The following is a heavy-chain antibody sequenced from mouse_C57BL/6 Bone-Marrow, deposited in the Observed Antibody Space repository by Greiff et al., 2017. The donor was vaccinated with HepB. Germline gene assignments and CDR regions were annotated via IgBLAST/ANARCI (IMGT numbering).Heavy chain of an antibody. CDR1: GFSLTSYG. D-gene: IGHD2-4*01. CDR2: IWSGGST. V-gene: IGHV2-2*01. J-gene: IGHJ1*03. CDR3: AREEMITTRYFDV. Sequence: QVQLKQSGPGLVQPSQSLSITCTVSGFSLTSYGVHWVRQSPGKGLEWLGVIWSGGSTDYNAAFISRLSISKDNSKSQVFFKMNSLQADDTAIYYCAREEMITTRYFDVWGTGTTVTVSS.